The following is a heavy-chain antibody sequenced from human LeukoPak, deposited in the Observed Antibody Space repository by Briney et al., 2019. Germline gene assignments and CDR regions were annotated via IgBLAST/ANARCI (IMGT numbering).Heavy chain of an antibody. CDR3: AKHDYGDYYYFDY. CDR2: IYKDGTT. D-gene: IGHD4-17*01. CDR1: GFTFSSYA. Sequence: GGSLRLSCAASGFTFSSYAMTWVRQTPGKGLEWVSVIYKDGTTYYADSVRGRFTISRDNSKNTLYLQMNSLRAEDTAVYYCAKHDYGDYYYFDYWGQGTLVTVSS. V-gene: IGHV3-23*03. J-gene: IGHJ4*02.